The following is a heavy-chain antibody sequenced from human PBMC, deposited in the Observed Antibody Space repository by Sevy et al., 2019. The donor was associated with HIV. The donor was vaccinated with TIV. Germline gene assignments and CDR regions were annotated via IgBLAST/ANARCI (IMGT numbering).Heavy chain of an antibody. J-gene: IGHJ4*02. CDR2: IYWDDDK. D-gene: IGHD2-8*01. V-gene: IGHV2-5*02. CDR1: GFSLSTSGVG. CDR3: AHRRDDTVVMVYGDFDY. Sequence: SGPTLVKPTQTLTLTCTFSGFSLSTSGVGVGWIRQPPGKALEWLAVIYWDDDKRYSPSLKNRLTITKDTSKNQVVLTMTNMDPVDTATYYCAHRRDDTVVMVYGDFDYWGQGTLVTVSS.